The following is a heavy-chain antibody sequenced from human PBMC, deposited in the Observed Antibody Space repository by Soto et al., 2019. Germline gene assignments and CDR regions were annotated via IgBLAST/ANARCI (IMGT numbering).Heavy chain of an antibody. D-gene: IGHD1-26*01. Sequence: GGSLRLSCAASGFTFSSYWMHWVRQAPGKGLVWVSCINSDGSSISYADSVKGRFTISRDNAKNTLYLQMNSLRDEDTAVYYCARGLLLVGATMYYFDYWGQGTLVTVSS. CDR3: ARGLLLVGATMYYFDY. J-gene: IGHJ4*02. V-gene: IGHV3-74*01. CDR1: GFTFSSYW. CDR2: INSDGSSI.